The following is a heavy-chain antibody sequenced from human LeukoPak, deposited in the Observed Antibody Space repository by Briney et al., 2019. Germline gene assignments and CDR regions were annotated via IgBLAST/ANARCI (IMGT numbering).Heavy chain of an antibody. CDR3: ARSSSGWYKYFQH. D-gene: IGHD6-19*01. CDR2: TYYSGST. CDR1: GGSISSYY. V-gene: IGHV4-59*01. Sequence: SETLSLTCTVSGGSISSYYWSWIRQPPGKGLEWIGYTYYSGSTNYNPSLKSRVTISVDTSKNQFSLKLSSVTAADTAVYYCARSSSGWYKYFQHWGQGTLVTVSS. J-gene: IGHJ1*01.